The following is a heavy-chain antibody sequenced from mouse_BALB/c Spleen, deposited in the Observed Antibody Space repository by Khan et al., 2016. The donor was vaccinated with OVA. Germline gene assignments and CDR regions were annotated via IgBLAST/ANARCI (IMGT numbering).Heavy chain of an antibody. CDR3: ARGNYYGYYFDY. D-gene: IGHD1-1*01. CDR2: ISHSGVT. Sequence: VQLKESGPGLVKPSQSLSLTCTVTGYSITSGYVWNWIRQFPGNKLEWMGYISHSGVTNYTPSLKSRISFTRDTSKNQFFLQLNSVTTEDTATYYCARGNYYGYYFDYWGQGTTLTVSS. J-gene: IGHJ2*01. V-gene: IGHV3-2*02. CDR1: GYSITSGYV.